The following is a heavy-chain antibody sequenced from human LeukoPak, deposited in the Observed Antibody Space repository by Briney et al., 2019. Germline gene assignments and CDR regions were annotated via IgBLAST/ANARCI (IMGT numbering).Heavy chain of an antibody. J-gene: IGHJ4*02. D-gene: IGHD2-2*01. CDR1: GGSISSGSYY. CDR3: ARDRPGGCSSTNCSN. Sequence: SQTLSLTCTVSGGSISSGSYYWSWIRQPAGKGLEWIGRIYTSGSTNYNPSLKSRVTISVDTSKNQFSLKLSSVTAADTAVYSCARDRPGGCSSTNCSNWGQGTLVTVSS. CDR2: IYTSGST. V-gene: IGHV4-61*02.